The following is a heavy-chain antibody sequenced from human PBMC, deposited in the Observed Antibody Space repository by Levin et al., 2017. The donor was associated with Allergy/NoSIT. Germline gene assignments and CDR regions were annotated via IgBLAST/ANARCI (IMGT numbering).Heavy chain of an antibody. CDR1: GYTFINYY. V-gene: IGHV1-46*01. J-gene: IGHJ3*02. Sequence: GASVKVSCQVSGYTFINYYLHWVRQAPGQGLEWMGIINPGSGTTSITPKFYARLNLTTDTSTNKVYMQLRSLTYEDTAVYYCAREIEAIDGYTGADGFDIWGQGAMVTVSS. D-gene: IGHD5-24*01. CDR3: AREIEAIDGYTGADGFDI. CDR2: INPGSGTT.